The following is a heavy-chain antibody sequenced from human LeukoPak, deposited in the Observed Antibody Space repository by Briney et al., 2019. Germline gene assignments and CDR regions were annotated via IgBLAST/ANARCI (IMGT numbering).Heavy chain of an antibody. CDR1: GYTFTDYY. CDR3: ARTPVTVIRGVIEDGMDV. D-gene: IGHD3-10*01. V-gene: IGHV1-2*02. CDR2: IDPNTGRT. J-gene: IGHJ6*02. Sequence: ASVKVSCKPSGYTFTDYYLHWVRQAPGQGLEGMGWIDPNTGRTNFAEKFQGIVTMTRDTSVSTAYMDLSRLGSDDTAVYYCARTPVTVIRGVIEDGMDVWGQGNTGQRLL.